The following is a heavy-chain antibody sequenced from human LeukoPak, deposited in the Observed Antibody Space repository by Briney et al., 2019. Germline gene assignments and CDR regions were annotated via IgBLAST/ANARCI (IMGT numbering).Heavy chain of an antibody. CDR3: ARRDGDQTYYYYYMDV. D-gene: IGHD4-17*01. V-gene: IGHV3-48*01. J-gene: IGHJ6*03. CDR1: GFTFSSYS. CDR2: ISSSSSTI. Sequence: PGGSLRLSCAASGFTFSSYSMNWVRQAPGKGLEWVSYISSSSSTIYYADSVKGRFTISRDNAKNSLYLQMNSLRAEDTAVYYCARRDGDQTYYYYYMDVWGKGTTVTVSS.